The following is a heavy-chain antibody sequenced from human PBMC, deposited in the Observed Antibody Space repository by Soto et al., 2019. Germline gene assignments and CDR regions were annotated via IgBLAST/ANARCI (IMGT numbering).Heavy chain of an antibody. V-gene: IGHV4-59*12. D-gene: IGHD4-17*01. J-gene: IGHJ5*02. CDR2: IYYSGST. CDR3: ARASYGDYDT. Sequence: SETLSLTCTVSGGSISSYYWSWIRQPPGKGLEWIGYIYYSGSTNYNRSLKSRVTISVDRSKNQFSLKLSSVTAADTAVYYCARASYGDYDTWGQGTLVTVSS. CDR1: GGSISSYY.